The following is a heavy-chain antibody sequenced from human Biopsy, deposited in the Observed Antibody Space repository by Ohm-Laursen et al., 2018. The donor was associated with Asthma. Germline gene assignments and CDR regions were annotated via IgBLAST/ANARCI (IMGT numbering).Heavy chain of an antibody. CDR2: ISYDGRNT. CDR3: ARGGLHYYEYYGMDV. CDR1: GFTFDNYT. V-gene: IGHV3-30*04. J-gene: IGHJ6*02. D-gene: IGHD2-21*02. Sequence: SLRLSCAASGFTFDNYTMHWVRQAPGKGLEWVTIISYDGRNTYYADSVEGRFTISRDNSKNTLFLQLSSLRPEDTAVYYCARGGLHYYEYYGMDVWGPGTTATVSS.